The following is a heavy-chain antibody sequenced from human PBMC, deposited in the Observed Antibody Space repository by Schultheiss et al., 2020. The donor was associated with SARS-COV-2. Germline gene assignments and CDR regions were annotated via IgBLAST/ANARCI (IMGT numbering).Heavy chain of an antibody. J-gene: IGHJ4*02. CDR1: GFTFSSYA. Sequence: GGSLRLSCAASGFTFSSYAMSWVRQAPGKGLEWVSRINSDGSSTSYADSVKGRFTISRDNAKNTLYLQMNSLRAEDTAVYYCARYSVVAAPFDYWGQGTLVTVS. CDR3: ARYSVVAAPFDY. V-gene: IGHV3-74*01. CDR2: INSDGSST. D-gene: IGHD2-15*01.